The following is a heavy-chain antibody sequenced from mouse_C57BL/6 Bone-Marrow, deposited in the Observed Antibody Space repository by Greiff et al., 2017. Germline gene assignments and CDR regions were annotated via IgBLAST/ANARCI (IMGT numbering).Heavy chain of an antibody. CDR3: ARNSFITTVVPFAY. J-gene: IGHJ3*01. CDR1: GFSLTSYG. CDR2: IWSGGST. D-gene: IGHD1-1*01. V-gene: IGHV2-2*01. Sequence: VKLQQSGPGLVQPSQSLSITCTVSGFSLTSYGVHWVRQSPGKGLEWLGVIWSGGSTDYNAAFISSLSISKDNSKSQVFFKMNSLQADDTAIYYCARNSFITTVVPFAYWGQGTLVTVSA.